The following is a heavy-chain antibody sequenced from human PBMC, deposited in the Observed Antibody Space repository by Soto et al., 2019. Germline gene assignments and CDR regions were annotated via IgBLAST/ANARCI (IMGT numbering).Heavy chain of an antibody. J-gene: IGHJ6*02. CDR2: ISSSGSTI. D-gene: IGHD6-6*01. CDR3: ARGEQLVRDYYYGMDV. CDR1: GFTFSDYY. V-gene: IGHV3-11*01. Sequence: GGSLRLSCAASGFTFSDYYMSWIRQAPGKGLEWVSYISSSGSTIYYADSVKGRFTIPRDNAKNSLYLQMNSLRAEDTAVYYCARGEQLVRDYYYGMDVWGQGTTVTVSS.